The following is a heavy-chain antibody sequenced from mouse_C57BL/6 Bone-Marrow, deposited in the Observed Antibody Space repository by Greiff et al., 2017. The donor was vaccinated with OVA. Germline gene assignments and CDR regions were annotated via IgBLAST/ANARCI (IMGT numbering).Heavy chain of an antibody. CDR3: ARKDSSGHFDY. CDR2: ICSGGST. J-gene: IGHJ2*01. V-gene: IGHV2-2*01. D-gene: IGHD3-2*02. CDR1: GFSLTSYG. Sequence: VKLMESGPGLVQPSQSLSITCTVSGFSLTSYGVHWVRQSPGKGLEWLGVICSGGSTDYNAAFISRLSISKDNSKSKVFFKMNSLQADDTARYYCARKDSSGHFDYWGQGTTLTVSS.